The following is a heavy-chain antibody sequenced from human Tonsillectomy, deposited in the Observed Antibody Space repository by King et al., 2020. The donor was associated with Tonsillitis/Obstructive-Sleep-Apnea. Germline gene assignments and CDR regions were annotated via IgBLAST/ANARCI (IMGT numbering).Heavy chain of an antibody. CDR3: ARGGMTTVVTPKGMDV. V-gene: IGHV1-8*01. Sequence: QLVQSGAEVKKPGASVKVSCKTSGYTFTSYDINWVRQATGQGLEWMGWMNPNSGNTGYAQKFQGRVTMTRNTSISTAYMELSSLRSEDTAVYYCARGGMTTVVTPKGMDVWAQGPTVTVPS. CDR2: MNPNSGNT. CDR1: GYTFTSYD. J-gene: IGHJ6*02. D-gene: IGHD4-23*01.